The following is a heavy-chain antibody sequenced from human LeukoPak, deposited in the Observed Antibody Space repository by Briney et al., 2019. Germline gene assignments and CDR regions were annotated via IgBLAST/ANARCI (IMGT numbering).Heavy chain of an antibody. Sequence: HPGGSLRLSCAASGFTFSSYGMHWVRQAPGKGLEWVAFIRYDGTNKYYADSVKGRFTISRDNAKNSLYLQMNSLRAEDTAVYYCARDEAAAAIFDYWGQGTLVTVSS. CDR2: IRYDGTNK. V-gene: IGHV3-30*02. D-gene: IGHD6-13*01. J-gene: IGHJ4*02. CDR1: GFTFSSYG. CDR3: ARDEAAAAIFDY.